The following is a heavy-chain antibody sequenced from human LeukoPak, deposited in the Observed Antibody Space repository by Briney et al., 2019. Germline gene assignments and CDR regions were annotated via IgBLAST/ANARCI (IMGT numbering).Heavy chain of an antibody. V-gene: IGHV3-48*03. Sequence: PGGSLRLSCAASGFTFSNYEMNWVRQAPGKGLEWVSYISSSGSTRYYADSVKGRFTISRDNAKNSLYLQMNSRRAEDTAVYYCAQIYTYGSSQFDYWGQGTLVTVSS. CDR3: AQIYTYGSSQFDY. J-gene: IGHJ4*02. D-gene: IGHD5-18*01. CDR2: ISSSGSTR. CDR1: GFTFSNYE.